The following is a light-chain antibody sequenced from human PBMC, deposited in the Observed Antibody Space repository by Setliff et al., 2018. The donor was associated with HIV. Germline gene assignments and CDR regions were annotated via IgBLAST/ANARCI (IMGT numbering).Light chain of an antibody. CDR3: CSYAGTDTFVV. Sequence: QSALAQPPSVSGSPEQSIIISCTGTINNIGSYNRVSWYQQRPGTAPKLIIFEVNKRPSGVSNRFSGSKSGSTASLAISGLQADDEGDYYCCSYAGTDTFVVFGTGTKVTVL. CDR2: EVN. V-gene: IGLV2-23*02. CDR1: INNIGSYNR. J-gene: IGLJ1*01.